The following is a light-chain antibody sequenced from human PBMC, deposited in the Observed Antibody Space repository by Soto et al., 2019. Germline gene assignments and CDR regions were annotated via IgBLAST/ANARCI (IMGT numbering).Light chain of an antibody. J-gene: IGLJ3*02. CDR1: SSYVGDYNY. Sequence: QSVLTQPPSASGSPGQSVTMSCTGTSSYVGDYNYVSWYQQHPGKAPKLMIYEVNKRPSGVPDRFSGSKSGNTASLTVSGLQAEDEADYYCSSYAGSNNLGVFGGGTKVTVL. CDR3: SSYAGSNNLGV. CDR2: EVN. V-gene: IGLV2-8*01.